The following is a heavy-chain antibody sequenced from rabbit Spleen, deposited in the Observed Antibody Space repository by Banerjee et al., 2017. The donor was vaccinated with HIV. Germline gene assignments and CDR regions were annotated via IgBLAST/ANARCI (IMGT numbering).Heavy chain of an antibody. Sequence: QEQLTETGGGLVQPGGSLTLSCKASGIDFTKYYITWVRQAPGKGLEWIGIIFPGFGVRNYATSVKGRFTISKTSSTTVTLQMTSLTAADTATYFCARDSGSSFSSYGMDLWGPGTLVTVS. CDR3: ARDSGSSFSSYGMDL. J-gene: IGHJ6*01. CDR1: GIDFTKYY. CDR2: IFPGFGVR. V-gene: IGHV1S45*01. D-gene: IGHD8-1*01.